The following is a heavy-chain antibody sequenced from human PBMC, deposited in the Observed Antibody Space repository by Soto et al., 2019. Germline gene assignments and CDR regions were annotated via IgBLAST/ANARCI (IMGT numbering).Heavy chain of an antibody. CDR2: IHHSGST. D-gene: IGHD3-9*01. CDR1: GCSISSGNW. CDR3: ARVTYYDIFASGTPDAFDI. V-gene: IGHV4-4*02. J-gene: IGHJ3*02. Sequence: XETLSLTCAVSGCSISSGNWWSWVRQPPVTGLEWIGEIHHSGSTNYNPSLKSRVTISVDKSKNHFSLRLSSVTAADTAVYYCARVTYYDIFASGTPDAFDIWGQGTTVTVSS.